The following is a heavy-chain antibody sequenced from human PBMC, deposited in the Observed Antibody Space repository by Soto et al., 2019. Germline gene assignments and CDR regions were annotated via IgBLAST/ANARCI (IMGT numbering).Heavy chain of an antibody. D-gene: IGHD6-13*01. V-gene: IGHV1-69*01. CDR2: IIHMFGTT. Sequence: QVQLVQSGSEVKMPGSSVKVSCKTSGGTFSRHAINWVRQAPGQGLEWMGGIIHMFGTTNYAQKFQGRVTISADESTSTAYMELSSLRSEDAAVYYCARAAIHGSSWYFWFHPWGQGTLVTVSS. J-gene: IGHJ5*02. CDR1: GGTFSRHA. CDR3: ARAAIHGSSWYFWFHP.